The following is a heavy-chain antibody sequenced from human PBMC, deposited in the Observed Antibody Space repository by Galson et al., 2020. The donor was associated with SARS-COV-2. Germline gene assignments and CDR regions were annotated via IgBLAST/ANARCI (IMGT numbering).Heavy chain of an antibody. CDR2: IGAYGDGP. Sequence: IGAYGDGPWYLDSVRGRFTVSRDNSKNTLYLQMNSLRAEDTALYYCAASRAEAAGRGDHWGQGTLVTVSS. J-gene: IGHJ4*02. V-gene: IGHV3-23*01. CDR3: AASRAEAAGRGDH. D-gene: IGHD6-13*01.